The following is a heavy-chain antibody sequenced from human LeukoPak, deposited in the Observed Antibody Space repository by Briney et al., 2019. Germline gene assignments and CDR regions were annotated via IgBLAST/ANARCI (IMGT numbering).Heavy chain of an antibody. Sequence: SETLSLTCTVSGGSISSGGYYWSWIRQHPGKGLEWIGYIYYSGSTYYNPSLKSRVTISVDTSKNQFSLKLSSVTAADTAVYSCARERHYYDSSGYYYYFDYWGQGTLVTVSS. CDR3: ARERHYYDSSGYYYYFDY. CDR2: IYYSGST. CDR1: GGSISSGGYY. V-gene: IGHV4-31*03. D-gene: IGHD3-22*01. J-gene: IGHJ4*02.